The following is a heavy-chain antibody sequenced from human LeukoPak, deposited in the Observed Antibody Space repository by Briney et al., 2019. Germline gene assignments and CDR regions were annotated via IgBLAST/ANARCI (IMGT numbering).Heavy chain of an antibody. V-gene: IGHV1-46*01. CDR2: INPSGGST. CDR3: ASGIRYFDWFHLGYGMDV. Sequence: ASVKVSCKASGYSFTSNYIHWVRQAPGQGLEWMGIINPSGGSTSYAQKFQGRVTMTRDTSTSTVYMELSSLRSEDTAVYYCASGIRYFDWFHLGYGMDVWGQGTTVTVSS. CDR1: GYSFTSNY. J-gene: IGHJ6*02. D-gene: IGHD3-9*01.